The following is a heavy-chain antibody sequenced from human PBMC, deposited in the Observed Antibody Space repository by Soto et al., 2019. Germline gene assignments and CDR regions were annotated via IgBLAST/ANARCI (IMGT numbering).Heavy chain of an antibody. V-gene: IGHV4-30-4*01. CDR2: IFYSGST. Sequence: QVQLQESGPGLVKPSQTLSLTCTVSGGSISSGDYYWSWIRQPPGKGLEWIGYIFYSGSTYYNPSLKRRVTISADTSKNQFSLKLSSVTAADTAVYYCASGSGSNDWFDPWGQGTLVTVSS. J-gene: IGHJ5*02. CDR1: GGSISSGDYY. CDR3: ASGSGSNDWFDP.